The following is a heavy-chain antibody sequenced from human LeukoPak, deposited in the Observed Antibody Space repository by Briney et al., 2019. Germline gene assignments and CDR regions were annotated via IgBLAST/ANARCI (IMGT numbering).Heavy chain of an antibody. J-gene: IGHJ3*02. CDR3: ASATIVGAPDAFDI. V-gene: IGHV4-34*01. CDR2: INHSRST. D-gene: IGHD1-26*01. CDR1: GGSFSGYY. Sequence: PSETLSLTCDVYGGSFSGYYWSWIRQPPGKGLEWIGEINHSRSTNYNPSLKSRITISVDTSKNQFSLKLNSVTAADTAVYYCASATIVGAPDAFDIWGQGTMVTVSS.